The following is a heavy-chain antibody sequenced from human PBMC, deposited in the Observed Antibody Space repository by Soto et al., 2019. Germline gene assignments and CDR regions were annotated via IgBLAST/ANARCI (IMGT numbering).Heavy chain of an antibody. CDR1: GFTFSSYA. Sequence: GGSLRLSCAASGFTFSSYAMSWVRQAPGKGLEWVSAISGSGGSTYYADSVKGRFTISRDNSKNTLYLQMNSLRAEDTAVYYCAKDPNWNYGGKQSYYYYGMDVWGQGTTVTVSS. CDR2: ISGSGGST. D-gene: IGHD1-7*01. CDR3: AKDPNWNYGGKQSYYYYGMDV. V-gene: IGHV3-23*01. J-gene: IGHJ6*02.